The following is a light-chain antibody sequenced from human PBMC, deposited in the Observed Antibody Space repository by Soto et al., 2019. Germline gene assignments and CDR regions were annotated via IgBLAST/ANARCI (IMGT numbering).Light chain of an antibody. J-gene: IGLJ7*01. CDR3: CSYAGSSTHAV. Sequence: QSALTQPASMSGSPGQSITISCTGTSSDVGSYNLVSWYQQHPGKAPKLMIYEGSKRPSGVSNRFSGSKSGNTASLTISGLQDEDEADYYCCSYAGSSTHAVFGGGTQLTVL. V-gene: IGLV2-23*01. CDR2: EGS. CDR1: SSDVGSYNL.